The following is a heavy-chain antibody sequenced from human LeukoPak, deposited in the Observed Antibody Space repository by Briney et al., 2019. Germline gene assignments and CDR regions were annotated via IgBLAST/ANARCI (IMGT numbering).Heavy chain of an antibody. J-gene: IGHJ5*01. Sequence: GGSLRLSCAASGFTFSTFAMIWVRQPPGKGLEWVSSIFPSGGEIHYADSVRGRFTISRDNSKSTLSMQMNSLRAEDTAVYYCANPPTVTKARFDSWGQGTLVTVSS. V-gene: IGHV3-23*01. D-gene: IGHD4-17*01. CDR3: ANPPTVTKARFDS. CDR2: IFPSGGEI. CDR1: GFTFSTFA.